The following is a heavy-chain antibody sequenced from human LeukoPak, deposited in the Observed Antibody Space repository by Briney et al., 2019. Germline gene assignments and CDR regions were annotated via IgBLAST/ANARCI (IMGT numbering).Heavy chain of an antibody. Sequence: SETLSLTCAVSGGSFSGYYWSWIRQPPGKGLEWIGEINHSGSSSYKPSLKSRVTISVDTSKNQFSLKLSSVTAADTAVYYCARVEDSGYDYRGRFDPWGQGTLVTVSS. J-gene: IGHJ5*02. CDR2: INHSGSS. CDR3: ARVEDSGYDYRGRFDP. CDR1: GGSFSGYY. D-gene: IGHD5-12*01. V-gene: IGHV4-34*01.